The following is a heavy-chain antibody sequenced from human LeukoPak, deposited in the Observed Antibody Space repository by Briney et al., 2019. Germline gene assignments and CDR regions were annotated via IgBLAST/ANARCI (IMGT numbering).Heavy chain of an antibody. J-gene: IGHJ4*02. V-gene: IGHV3-21*01. CDR2: ITSSSSYI. Sequence: GGSLRLSCVASGFIFSSYNMNWVRQAPGKGLEWVSSITSSSSYIYYADSVKGRFTISRDNAKNSLYLQMNGLRAEDTAVYYCARVIAAGTITFDYWGQGTLVTVSS. CDR3: ARVIAAGTITFDY. CDR1: GFIFSSYN. D-gene: IGHD6-13*01.